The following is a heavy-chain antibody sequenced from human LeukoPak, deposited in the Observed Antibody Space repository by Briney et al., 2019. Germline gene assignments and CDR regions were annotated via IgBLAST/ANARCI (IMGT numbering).Heavy chain of an antibody. J-gene: IGHJ4*02. D-gene: IGHD3-16*01. CDR3: ASRESWGGNYFDY. CDR2: IIPIFGTA. CDR1: GGTFSSYA. V-gene: IGHV1-69*05. Sequence: SVKVSCKASGGTFSSYAISWVRQAPGQGLEWMGGIIPIFGTANYAQKFQGRVTITTDESTSTAYMELSSLRSEDTAVYYCASRESWGGNYFDYWGQGTLVTVST.